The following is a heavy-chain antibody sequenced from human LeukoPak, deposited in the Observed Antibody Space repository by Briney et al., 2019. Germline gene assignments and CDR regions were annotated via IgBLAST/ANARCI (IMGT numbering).Heavy chain of an antibody. J-gene: IGHJ6*02. CDR2: ISGSNNA. CDR1: GFTFSYYA. Sequence: GGSLRLSCAASGFTFSYYAMGWVRQAPGKGLEWVSGISGSNNAYYTDSVKGRFTISRDNSKNTLYLQMNSLRAEDTAVYYCAKDCITMVRGVCMDVWGQGTTVTVSS. V-gene: IGHV3-23*01. D-gene: IGHD3-10*01. CDR3: AKDCITMVRGVCMDV.